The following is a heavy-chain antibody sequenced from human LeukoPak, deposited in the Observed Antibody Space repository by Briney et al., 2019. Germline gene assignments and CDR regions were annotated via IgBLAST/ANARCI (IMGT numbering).Heavy chain of an antibody. J-gene: IGHJ2*01. CDR2: IYYSGNT. Sequence: PSETLSLTCTVSGVSISGSGYYFGWIRQPPGKGLEWIGNIYYSGNTYYNASLESRVTISVDTSKNQFSLKLSSVTAADTAVYYCARGRGATVVKGRGYFDLWGRSTLVTVSS. CDR3: ARGRGATVVKGRGYFDL. V-gene: IGHV4-39*07. D-gene: IGHD4-23*01. CDR1: GVSISGSGYY.